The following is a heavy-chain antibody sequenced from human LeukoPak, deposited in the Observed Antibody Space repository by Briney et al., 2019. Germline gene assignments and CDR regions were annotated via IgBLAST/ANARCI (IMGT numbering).Heavy chain of an antibody. CDR3: ARARYYGSGSYYDLFASYYYYGMDV. CDR1: RFTFSDYY. D-gene: IGHD3-10*01. CDR2: ISSSSSYT. V-gene: IGHV3-11*06. J-gene: IGHJ6*02. Sequence: GGALRHSCAASRFTFSDYYMSWLRQAPGKGREWVSYISSSSSYTNYADSGKGRFTISRDNAKKSLYLQMNSLRAEDTAVYYCARARYYGSGSYYDLFASYYYYGMDVWGQGTTVTVSS.